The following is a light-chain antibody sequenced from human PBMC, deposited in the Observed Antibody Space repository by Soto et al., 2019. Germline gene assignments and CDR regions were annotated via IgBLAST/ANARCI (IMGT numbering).Light chain of an antibody. J-gene: IGLJ1*01. V-gene: IGLV2-14*01. CDR3: NSYGSTSTRYV. Sequence: QSALPQPASVSGSPGQSITISCTGTSSDVGGYNYVSWYQQHPGKAPKLMIYEVSTRPSGVSNRFSGSKSGNTASLTISGLHAEDEADYFCNSYGSTSTRYVFGTGTKLTVL. CDR1: SSDVGGYNY. CDR2: EVS.